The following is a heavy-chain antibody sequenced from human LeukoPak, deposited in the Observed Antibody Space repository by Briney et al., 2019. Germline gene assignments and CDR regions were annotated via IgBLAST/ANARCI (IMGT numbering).Heavy chain of an antibody. V-gene: IGHV1-2*02. Sequence: ASVKVSCKASGYTFTGYYMHWVRQAPGQRLVWMGWINPNSGGTNYAQKFQGTVTMTRDTSISTAYMELSRLRSDDTAVYYCARGGEGAAIDYFDYWGQGTLVTVSS. D-gene: IGHD3-10*01. J-gene: IGHJ4*02. CDR2: INPNSGGT. CDR3: ARGGEGAAIDYFDY. CDR1: GYTFTGYY.